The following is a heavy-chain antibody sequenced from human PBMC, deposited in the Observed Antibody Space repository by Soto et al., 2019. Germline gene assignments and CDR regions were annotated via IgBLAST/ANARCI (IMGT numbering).Heavy chain of an antibody. Sequence: EVQLVESGGGLFQPGGSLRLSCEDSGFTFSSYWRHWVRQAPGKGLVWVSHINSDGSITTYADSVKGRFTISRDNAKNTLYLQMNSLRAEDTAVYYCARDRYCSGGSRCYADAFDIWGQGTMVTVSS. CDR3: ARDRYCSGGSRCYADAFDI. D-gene: IGHD2-15*01. CDR2: INSDGSIT. CDR1: GFTFSSYW. V-gene: IGHV3-74*01. J-gene: IGHJ3*02.